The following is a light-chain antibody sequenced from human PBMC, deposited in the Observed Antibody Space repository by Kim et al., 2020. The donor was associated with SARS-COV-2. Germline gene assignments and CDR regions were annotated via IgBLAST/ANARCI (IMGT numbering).Light chain of an antibody. Sequence: LYPGERATLSCRASQSISSSYLVWYQQKPGQAPRLLIYGASSRATGIPDRFSGSGSGTDFTLTISRLEPEDFALYYCQQFGSSPYTFGQGTKLEIK. CDR2: GAS. V-gene: IGKV3-20*01. J-gene: IGKJ2*01. CDR1: QSISSSY. CDR3: QQFGSSPYT.